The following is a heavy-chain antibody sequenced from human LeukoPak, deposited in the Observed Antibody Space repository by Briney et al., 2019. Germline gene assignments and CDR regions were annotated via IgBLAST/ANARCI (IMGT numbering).Heavy chain of an antibody. CDR2: IYPGDSDT. V-gene: IGHV5-51*01. J-gene: IGHJ4*02. Sequence: GESLKISCKGSGYSFVNYWIAWVRQMPGQGLEWMGIIYPGDSDTTYNPSFQGQVTISADKSTNTAYLQWNSLKASDTAMYYCARRAGGVSYYYFASWGPGTQVAVAS. CDR3: ARRAGGVSYYYFAS. D-gene: IGHD2-21*02. CDR1: GYSFVNYW.